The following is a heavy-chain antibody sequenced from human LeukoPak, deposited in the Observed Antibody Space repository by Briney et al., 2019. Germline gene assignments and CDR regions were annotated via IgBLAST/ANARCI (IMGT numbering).Heavy chain of an antibody. D-gene: IGHD3-22*01. CDR3: ARQSAWLGTDQLDY. V-gene: IGHV4-39*01. J-gene: IGHJ4*02. Sequence: PSETLSLTCTVSGGSISSSSYYWGWIRQPPGKGLEWIGSIYYSGSTYYNPSLKSRVTISVDTSKNQFSLKLSSVTAADTAVYYCARQSAWLGTDQLDYWGQGTLVTVSS. CDR1: GGSISSSSYY. CDR2: IYYSGST.